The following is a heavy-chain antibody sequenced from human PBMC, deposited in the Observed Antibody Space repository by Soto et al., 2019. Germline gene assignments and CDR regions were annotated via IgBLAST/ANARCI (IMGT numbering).Heavy chain of an antibody. V-gene: IGHV6-1*01. D-gene: IGHD1-1*01. CDR3: ARGTDSSFDS. CDR1: GDSVSSNSAA. Sequence: PSQTLSLTCAISGDSVSSNSAAWNWTRQSPARGLEWLGRTYYRSKWYNDYVVSMKSRISINPDTSKNQFSLQLNSVTPEDTAVYYCARGTDSSFDSWGQGSPVTVSS. J-gene: IGHJ4*02. CDR2: TYYRSKWYN.